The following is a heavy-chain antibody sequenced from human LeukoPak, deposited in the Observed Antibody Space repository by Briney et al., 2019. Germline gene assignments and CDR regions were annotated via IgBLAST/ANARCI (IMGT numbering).Heavy chain of an antibody. V-gene: IGHV4-59*01. Sequence: SETLSLTCTVSGGSISSYYWSWIRQPPGKGLEWIGYIYYSGSTNYNPSLKSRVTILVDTFKNQFSLKLSSVTAADTAVYYCARSSGSYFDWGQGTLVTVSS. D-gene: IGHD1-26*01. CDR2: IYYSGST. CDR3: ARSSGSYFD. J-gene: IGHJ4*02. CDR1: GGSISSYY.